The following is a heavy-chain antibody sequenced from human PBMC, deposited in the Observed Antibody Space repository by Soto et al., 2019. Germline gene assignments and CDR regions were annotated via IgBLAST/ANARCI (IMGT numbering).Heavy chain of an antibody. Sequence: ASVKVSCKASGYTFTGYYMHWVRQAPGQGLEWMGWINPNSGSTNYAQKFQGWVTMTRDTSISTAYMELSRLRSDDTAVYYCARDHAGNYYYGMDVWGQGTTVTVSS. CDR1: GYTFTGYY. V-gene: IGHV1-2*04. J-gene: IGHJ6*02. CDR3: ARDHAGNYYYGMDV. CDR2: INPNSGST.